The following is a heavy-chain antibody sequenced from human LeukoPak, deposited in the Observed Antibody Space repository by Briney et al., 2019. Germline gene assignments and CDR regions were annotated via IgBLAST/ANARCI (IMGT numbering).Heavy chain of an antibody. V-gene: IGHV3-30*18. D-gene: IGHD4-17*01. CDR1: GFTFSSYG. CDR3: AKTHSYPNYGDLYYYCGMDV. J-gene: IGHJ6*02. CDR2: ISYDGSNK. Sequence: GGSLRLSCAASGFTFSSYGMHWVRQAPGKGLEWVAVISYDGSNKYYADSVKGRFTISRDNSKNTLYLQMNSLRAEDMAVYYCAKTHSYPNYGDLYYYCGMDVWGQGTTVTVSS.